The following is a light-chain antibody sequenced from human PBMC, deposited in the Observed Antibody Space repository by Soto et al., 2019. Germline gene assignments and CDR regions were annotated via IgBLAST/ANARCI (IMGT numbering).Light chain of an antibody. J-gene: IGKJ2*01. V-gene: IGKV3-20*01. CDR2: GSS. Sequence: EVVLTQSPGTLSLSPGERATLSCRASQSINNNYLAWYQQRPGQAPRLLYGSSDRATGIPDRFSGSGSGTDFTLTISRLEPEDFAVYFCHQYGSSPPYTFGQGTKLEI. CDR1: QSINNNY. CDR3: HQYGSSPPYT.